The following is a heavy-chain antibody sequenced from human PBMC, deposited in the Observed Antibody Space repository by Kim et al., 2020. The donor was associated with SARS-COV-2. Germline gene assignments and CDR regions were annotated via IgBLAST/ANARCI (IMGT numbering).Heavy chain of an antibody. V-gene: IGHV1-2*02. J-gene: IGHJ4*02. D-gene: IGHD2-21*01. CDR3: AREVQHSNSFDY. Sequence: APKFKGRDTVTRDTSINTAYMELTRLTSDDTAVYYCAREVQHSNSFDYWGQGTLVTVSS.